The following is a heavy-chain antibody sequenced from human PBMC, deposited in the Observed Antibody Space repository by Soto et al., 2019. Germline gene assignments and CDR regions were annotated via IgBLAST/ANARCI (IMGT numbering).Heavy chain of an antibody. CDR2: INAGNGNT. J-gene: IGHJ4*02. CDR3: ARAWVVVTAPDY. CDR1: GYTFTSYA. D-gene: IGHD2-21*02. Sequence: VASVKVSCKASGYTFTSYAMHWVRQAPGQRLEWMGWINAGNGNTKYSQKFQGRVTITRDTPASTAYMELSSLRSEDTAVYYCARAWVVVTAPDYWGQGTLVTV. V-gene: IGHV1-3*01.